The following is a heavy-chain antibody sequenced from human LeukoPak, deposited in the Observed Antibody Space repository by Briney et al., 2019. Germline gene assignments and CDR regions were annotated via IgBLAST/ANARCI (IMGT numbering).Heavy chain of an antibody. Sequence: ASVKVSCKASGYTFTNYDINWVRQATGQGLEWMGGMTPNSGNTGYAQKFQGRITLTRDTSISTAYMELSSLGSEDTAVYYCARNLYGSGTFDFWGQGTLVTVSS. CDR3: ARNLYGSGTFDF. D-gene: IGHD3-10*01. J-gene: IGHJ4*02. CDR1: GYTFTNYD. V-gene: IGHV1-8*01. CDR2: MTPNSGNT.